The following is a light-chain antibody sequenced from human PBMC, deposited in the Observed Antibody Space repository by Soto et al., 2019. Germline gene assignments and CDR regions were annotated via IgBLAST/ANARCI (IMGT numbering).Light chain of an antibody. CDR1: QSVSSN. CDR2: GAS. V-gene: IGKV3-15*01. J-gene: IGKJ1*01. Sequence: EIVTTQSPATLSMSPGQRVTLSCRASQSVSSNLAWNQQKPGQAPRLLIYGASTRATGIPDRFSGSGSGTEFTLTISSLQSEDFAVYYCQQYNIWPWTFGQGTKVEIK. CDR3: QQYNIWPWT.